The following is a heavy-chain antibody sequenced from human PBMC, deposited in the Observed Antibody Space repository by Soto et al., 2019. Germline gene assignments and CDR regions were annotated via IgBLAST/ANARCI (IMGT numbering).Heavy chain of an antibody. CDR1: GCNFISYD. D-gene: IGHD2-15*01. J-gene: IGHJ3*02. V-gene: IGHV3-13*01. CDR2: IGTAGDT. CDR3: ARDRSGYCSGGSCYSGAFDI. Sequence: GGSLRVPCAASGCNFISYDVHWIRQATGKGLEWVSAIGTAGDTYYPGSVKGRFTISRENAKNSLYLQMNSLRAGDTAVYYCARDRSGYCSGGSCYSGAFDIWGQGTMVTVSS.